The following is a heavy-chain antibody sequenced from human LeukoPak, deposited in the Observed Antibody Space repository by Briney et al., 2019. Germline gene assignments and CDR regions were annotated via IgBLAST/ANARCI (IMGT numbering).Heavy chain of an antibody. J-gene: IGHJ5*02. CDR1: GYTFTGYY. Sequence: GASVKVSCKASGYTFTGYYMHWVRQAPGQGLEWMGWINPNSGGTNYAQKFQGRVTMTRDTSISTAYMELSRLRSDDTAVHYCARDPYSSGWYNWFDPWGQGTLVTVSS. CDR2: INPNSGGT. CDR3: ARDPYSSGWYNWFDP. V-gene: IGHV1-2*02. D-gene: IGHD6-19*01.